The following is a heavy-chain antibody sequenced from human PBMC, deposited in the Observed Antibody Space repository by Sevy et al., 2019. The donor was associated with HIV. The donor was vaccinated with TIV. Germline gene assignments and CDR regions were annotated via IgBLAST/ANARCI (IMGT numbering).Heavy chain of an antibody. CDR3: ARGFSGSYTGDYXYXGXXX. CDR1: GYTFTSYY. Sequence: ASVKVSCKASGYTFTSYYMHWVRQAPGQGLEWMGIINPSGGSTSYAQKFQGRVTMTRDTSTSTVYMELSSLRSEDTAVYXCARGFSGSYTGDYXYXGXXXWGXGTTVTVSS. D-gene: IGHD1-26*01. V-gene: IGHV1-46*01. CDR2: INPSGGST. J-gene: IGHJ6*04.